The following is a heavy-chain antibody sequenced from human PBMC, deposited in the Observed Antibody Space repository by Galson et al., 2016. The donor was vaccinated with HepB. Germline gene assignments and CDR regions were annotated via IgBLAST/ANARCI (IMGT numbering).Heavy chain of an antibody. CDR3: AREPFDGGAPADISDAFDI. J-gene: IGHJ3*02. D-gene: IGHD2-2*02. CDR1: GFSFSNYG. CDR2: ISYDGSNE. V-gene: IGHV3-30*03. Sequence: SLRLSCAVSGFSFSNYGMHWVRQAPGTGLEWVSLISYDGSNEYYADSVKGRFTISRDNGKNSLYLQLNRLRDEDTAVYYCAREPFDGGAPADISDAFDIWGQGTMVTVSS.